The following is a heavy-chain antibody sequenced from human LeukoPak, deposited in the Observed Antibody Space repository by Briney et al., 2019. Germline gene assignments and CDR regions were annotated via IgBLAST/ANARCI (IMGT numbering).Heavy chain of an antibody. CDR2: FDPEDGET. Sequence: ASVKVSCKVSGYTLTELSMHWVRQAPGKGLEWMGGFDPEDGETIYAQKFQGRVTMTEDTSTDTAYMELSSLRSEDTAVYYCAKRPEGDIVVVPAAFDYWGQGTLVTVSS. V-gene: IGHV1-24*01. D-gene: IGHD2-2*01. CDR3: AKRPEGDIVVVPAAFDY. CDR1: GYTLTELS. J-gene: IGHJ4*02.